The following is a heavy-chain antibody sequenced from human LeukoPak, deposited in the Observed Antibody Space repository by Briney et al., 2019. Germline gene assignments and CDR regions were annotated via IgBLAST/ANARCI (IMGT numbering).Heavy chain of an antibody. CDR3: ARVGIQLWLLDY. Sequence: SETLSLTCTVSGDSISGYCWSWIRQPPGKGLEWIGYIYNSGSTNYNPSLKSRVTISVDTSKNQFSLKLSSVTAADTAVYYCARVGIQLWLLDYWGQGTLVTVSS. CDR1: GDSISGYC. V-gene: IGHV4-59*01. D-gene: IGHD5-18*01. J-gene: IGHJ4*02. CDR2: IYNSGST.